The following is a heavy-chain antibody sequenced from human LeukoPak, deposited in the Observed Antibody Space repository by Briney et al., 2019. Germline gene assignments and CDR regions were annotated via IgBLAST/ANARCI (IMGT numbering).Heavy chain of an antibody. Sequence: PSETLSLTCAVYGRSLRGYYWSSVRQPPGKGLEWIGEINHSGRASYNRSLKSRVTISVETSKNQFSLKLSSVTAADTAVYYCARLRRIAAAGVGRFDYWGQGTLVTVSS. D-gene: IGHD6-13*01. V-gene: IGHV4-34*01. CDR1: GRSLRGYY. CDR2: INHSGRA. CDR3: ARLRRIAAAGVGRFDY. J-gene: IGHJ4*02.